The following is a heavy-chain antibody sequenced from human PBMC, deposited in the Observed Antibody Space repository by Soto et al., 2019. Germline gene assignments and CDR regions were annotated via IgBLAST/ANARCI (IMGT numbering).Heavy chain of an antibody. CDR2: INTYNGNI. CDR1: GYTFTSYG. D-gene: IGHD1-26*01. V-gene: IGHV1-18*01. CDR3: ARERGGYKHFDY. Sequence: QVQLVQSGAEVKKPGASVRVSCEVSGYTFTSYGISWVRQAPGQGLEWMGWINTYNGNINYAQRLQGRVTMTTDTSTGTAYMELRSLRSDDTALYYCARERGGYKHFDYWGQGPLVTVSS. J-gene: IGHJ4*02.